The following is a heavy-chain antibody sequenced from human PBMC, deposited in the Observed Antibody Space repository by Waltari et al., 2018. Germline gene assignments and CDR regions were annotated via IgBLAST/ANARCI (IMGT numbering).Heavy chain of an antibody. V-gene: IGHV1-3*01. Sequence: QVQLVQSWAEVKKPGTSVKVSCKASVYTFTSSAMHWVLQAPVQRREGRGGIRAGNGNNKYSQKFRGIDTITREKSASTAYMELSRLRSEDKAVYYCAGEGTLYDFWSGYIPFDYWGQGTLVTVSS. J-gene: IGHJ4*02. CDR3: AGEGTLYDFWSGYIPFDY. CDR1: VYTFTSSA. CDR2: IRAGNGNN. D-gene: IGHD3-3*01.